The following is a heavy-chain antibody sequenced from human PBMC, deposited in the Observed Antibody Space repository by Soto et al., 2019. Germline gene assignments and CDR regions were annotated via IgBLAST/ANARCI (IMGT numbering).Heavy chain of an antibody. CDR3: ARTDRDFYGLDV. Sequence: EVQLVESGGGLVQPGGSLRLSCEASGFTFRNYDMHWVRQGTGKGLEWVSGISAAGDPDYADSVEGRFTISRENAQNSFFLQMNSLGVGDTAVYYCARTDRDFYGLDVWGHGTTVIVSS. CDR2: ISAAGDP. J-gene: IGHJ6*02. V-gene: IGHV3-13*05. CDR1: GFTFRNYD.